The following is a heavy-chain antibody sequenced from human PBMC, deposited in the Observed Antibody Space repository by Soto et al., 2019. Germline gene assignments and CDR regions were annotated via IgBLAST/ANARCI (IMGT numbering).Heavy chain of an antibody. Sequence: SLRLSCAASGFTFSSYSMNWVRQAPGKGLEWVSSISSSSSYIYYADSVKGRFTISRDNAKNSLYLQMNSLRAEDTAVYYCARGTYDFWSGYYTGHYYYYMDVWGKGTTVTVSS. CDR3: ARGTYDFWSGYYTGHYYYYMDV. V-gene: IGHV3-21*01. CDR1: GFTFSSYS. J-gene: IGHJ6*03. D-gene: IGHD3-3*01. CDR2: ISSSSSYI.